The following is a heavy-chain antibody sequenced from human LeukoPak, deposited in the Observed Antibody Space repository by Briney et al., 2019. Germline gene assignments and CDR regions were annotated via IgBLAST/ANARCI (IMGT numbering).Heavy chain of an antibody. CDR1: GGTFISYA. V-gene: IGHV1-69*05. CDR3: ARPFDSYSSTTPFDY. Sequence: ASVKVSCKASGGTFISYAISWVRQAPGQGLEWMGGIIPIFGTANYAQKFQGRVTMTRDTSTSTVYMELSSLRSEDTAVYYCARPFDSYSSTTPFDYWGQGTLVTVSS. CDR2: IIPIFGTA. D-gene: IGHD6-13*01. J-gene: IGHJ4*02.